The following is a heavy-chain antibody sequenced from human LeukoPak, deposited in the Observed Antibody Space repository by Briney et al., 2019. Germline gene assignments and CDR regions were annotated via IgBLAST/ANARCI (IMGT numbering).Heavy chain of an antibody. D-gene: IGHD5-18*01. CDR3: AAMDTAMVPYYYYGMDV. J-gene: IGHJ6*02. CDR1: GFTFTSSA. CDR2: IVVGSGNT. Sequence: GASVKVSCKASGFTFTSSAVQWVRQARGQRLEWIGWIVVGSGNTNYAQKFQERVTITRDMSTSTAYVELSSLRSEDTAVYYCAAMDTAMVPYYYYGMDVWGQGTTVTVSS. V-gene: IGHV1-58*01.